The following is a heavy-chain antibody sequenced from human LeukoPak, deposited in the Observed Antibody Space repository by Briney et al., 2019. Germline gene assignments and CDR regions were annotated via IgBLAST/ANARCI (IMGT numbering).Heavy chain of an antibody. J-gene: IGHJ4*02. CDR2: IWYDGSNK. CDR3: ARAGPYGDYDFDY. D-gene: IGHD4-17*01. V-gene: IGHV3-33*01. Sequence: PGRSLRLSCAASGFTFSSYGMHWVRQAPGKGLEWVAVIWYDGSNKYYADSVKGRFTISRDNSKNTLYLQMNSLRAEDTAVYYCARAGPYGDYDFDYWGQGTLVTVSS. CDR1: GFTFSSYG.